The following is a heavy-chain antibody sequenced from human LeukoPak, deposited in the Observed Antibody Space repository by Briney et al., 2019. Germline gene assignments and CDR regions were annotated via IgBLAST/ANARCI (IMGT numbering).Heavy chain of an antibody. Sequence: GGSLRLSCAASGFTFSSYGMHWVRQAPGKGLEWVAVIWYDGSNIYYADSVKGRFTISRDNSKNTLYLQMNSLRAEDTAVYYCARDGGTTTNHYYFDYWGQGTLVTVSS. CDR1: GFTFSSYG. V-gene: IGHV3-33*01. D-gene: IGHD1-7*01. CDR3: ARDGGTTTNHYYFDY. J-gene: IGHJ4*02. CDR2: IWYDGSNI.